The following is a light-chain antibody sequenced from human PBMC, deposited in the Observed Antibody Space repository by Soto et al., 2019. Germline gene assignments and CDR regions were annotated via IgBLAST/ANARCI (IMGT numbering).Light chain of an antibody. CDR2: DAS. CDR3: QQYGSSLFT. J-gene: IGKJ3*01. Sequence: EIVLTQSPATPSLSPGERATLSCRASQSVSSYLAWYQQKPGQAPRLLIYDASNRATGIPARFSGSGSGTDFTLTISRLEPEDFAVYYCQQYGSSLFTFGPGTKVDIK. V-gene: IGKV3-20*01. CDR1: QSVSSY.